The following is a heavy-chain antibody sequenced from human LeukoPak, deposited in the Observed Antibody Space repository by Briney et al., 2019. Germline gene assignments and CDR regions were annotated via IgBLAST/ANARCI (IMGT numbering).Heavy chain of an antibody. J-gene: IGHJ4*02. CDR3: AREYYHDSSGYYEVVDY. CDR1: GYTFTGYY. D-gene: IGHD3-22*01. V-gene: IGHV1-2*02. CDR2: INPNSGGT. Sequence: ASVKVSCKASGYTFTGYYMHWVRQAPGQGLEWMGWINPNSGGTNYAQKFQGRVTITADESTSTAYMELSSLRSEDTAVYYCAREYYHDSSGYYEVVDYWGQGTLVTVSS.